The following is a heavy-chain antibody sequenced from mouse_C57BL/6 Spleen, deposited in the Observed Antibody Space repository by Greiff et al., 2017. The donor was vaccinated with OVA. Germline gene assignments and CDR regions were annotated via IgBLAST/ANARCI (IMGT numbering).Heavy chain of an antibody. CDR1: GYTFTDYE. V-gene: IGHV1-15*01. Sequence: VQGVESGAELVRPGASVTLSCKASGYTFTDYEMHWVKQTPVHGLEWIGAIDPETGGTAYNQKFKGKAILTADKSSSTAYMELRSLTSEDSAVYYCTRSLRNYFDYWGQGTTLTVSS. CDR2: IDPETGGT. J-gene: IGHJ2*01. CDR3: TRSLRNYFDY.